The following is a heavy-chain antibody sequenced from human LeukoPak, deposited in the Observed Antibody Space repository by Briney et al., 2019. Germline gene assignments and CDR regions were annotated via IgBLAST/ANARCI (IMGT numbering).Heavy chain of an antibody. J-gene: IGHJ4*02. CDR1: GYIFTNYG. CDR3: ARARSGWYPSHDY. CDR2: MNPNSGNT. V-gene: IGHV1-8*01. Sequence: ASVKVSCKASGYIFTNYGITWVRRAPGQGLEWMGWMNPNSGNTGYAQKFQGRVTMTRNTSISTAYMELSSLRSEDTAVYYCARARSGWYPSHDYWGQGTLVTVSS. D-gene: IGHD6-19*01.